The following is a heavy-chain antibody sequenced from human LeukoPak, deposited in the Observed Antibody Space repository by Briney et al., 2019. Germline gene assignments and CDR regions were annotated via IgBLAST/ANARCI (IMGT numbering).Heavy chain of an antibody. D-gene: IGHD3-16*02. CDR1: GGSFSGYS. CDR3: ARDENGYVWGRFRA. J-gene: IGHJ5*02. Sequence: NASETLSLTCAVYGGSFSGYSGSWIRQPPGKVLEWVGYIYYSGSTYYNPSLKSRVTISVDTSKNQFSLKLSSVTAADTAVYYCARDENGYVWGRFRAWGQGTLVTASS. CDR2: IYYSGST. V-gene: IGHV4-59*12.